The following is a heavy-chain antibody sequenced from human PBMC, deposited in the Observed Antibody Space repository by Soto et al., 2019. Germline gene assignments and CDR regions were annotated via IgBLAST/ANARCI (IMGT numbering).Heavy chain of an antibody. D-gene: IGHD3-22*01. J-gene: IGHJ4*02. CDR1: GFTFRTNA. V-gene: IGHV3-23*01. CDR3: AKYVIQYYFDTSGYYNFDF. Sequence: GGSLRLSCAASGFTFRTNAMSWVRQAPGKGLEWVSASSGSGGNTYYADSVKGRFTITRDNSKNTLFLQMSSRSADDTAVYYWAKYVIQYYFDTSGYYNFDFWGRGNLVTVS. CDR2: SSGSGGNT.